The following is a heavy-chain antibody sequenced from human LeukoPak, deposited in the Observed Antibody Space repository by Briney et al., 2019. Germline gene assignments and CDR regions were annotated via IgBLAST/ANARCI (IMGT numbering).Heavy chain of an antibody. CDR3: ARENEPAARSFDY. CDR2: IYTSGNS. CDR1: GDSISTYY. J-gene: IGHJ4*02. D-gene: IGHD6-6*01. Sequence: SETLSLTCTVSGDSISTYYWSWIRQPAGKGLEWIGRIYTSGNSNYNTPLKSRVTMSVDTSKNQFSLKLSSVTAADTAVYYCARENEPAARSFDYWGQGTLVTVSS. V-gene: IGHV4-4*07.